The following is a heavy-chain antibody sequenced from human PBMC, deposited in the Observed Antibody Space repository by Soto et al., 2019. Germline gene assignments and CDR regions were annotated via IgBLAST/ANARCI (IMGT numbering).Heavy chain of an antibody. J-gene: IGHJ4*02. D-gene: IGHD2-21*01. CDR2: IYWDDDK. Sequence: QVTLKESGPTLLRPTQTLTLTCTFSGFSLNTSGVGVGWIRQPPGRALEWLALIYWDDDKRYSPSLKNRLTITKDTSKNQVVLTMANMDPVDTATYYCAHSGWLVWRFEFYYWGQGALVNVSP. CDR3: AHSGWLVWRFEFYY. V-gene: IGHV2-5*02. CDR1: GFSLNTSGVG.